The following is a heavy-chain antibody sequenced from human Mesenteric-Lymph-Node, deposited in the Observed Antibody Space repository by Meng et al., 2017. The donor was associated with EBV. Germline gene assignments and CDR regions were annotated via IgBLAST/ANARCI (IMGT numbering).Heavy chain of an antibody. CDR1: DGSVSSGGYY. V-gene: IGHV4-61*08. Sequence: QVQLQESGQVLVKPSDNLSLTCSVADGSVSSGGYYWSWIRQPPGKGLEWIGYIYYSGSTNYNPSLKSRVTISVDTSKNQFSLKLSSVTAADTAVYYCARLDRWELLRGLVYWGQGTLVTVSS. D-gene: IGHD1-26*01. CDR2: IYYSGST. J-gene: IGHJ4*02. CDR3: ARLDRWELLRGLVY.